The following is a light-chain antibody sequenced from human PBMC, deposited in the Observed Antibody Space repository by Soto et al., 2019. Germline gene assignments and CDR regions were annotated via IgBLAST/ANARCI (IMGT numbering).Light chain of an antibody. CDR1: SSDVGSINL. V-gene: IGLV2-23*01. J-gene: IGLJ1*01. CDR3: CSYAGGSIYV. CDR2: EGN. Sequence: QSVLTQPASVSGSPGQSLTISCTGTSSDVGSINLVSWYQQHPGKAPKLMIYEGNKRPSGVSSRFSGSKSGNTASLTISGLRSEEEADYPCCSYAGGSIYVFGSGTKLTVL.